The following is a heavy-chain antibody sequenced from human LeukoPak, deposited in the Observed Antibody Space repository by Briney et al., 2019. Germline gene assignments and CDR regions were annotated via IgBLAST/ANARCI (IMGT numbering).Heavy chain of an antibody. CDR1: GFTFSSYW. J-gene: IGHJ4*02. Sequence: GGSLRLSCAASGFTFSSYWMSWVRQAPGKGLEWISFVSISSGTIYYADSVKGRFSISRDNAKSSLDLQMNSLRAEDTAVYYCARAMSTFGGVRNYFDYWGQGTLVTVSS. CDR2: VSISSGTI. CDR3: ARAMSTFGGVRNYFDY. D-gene: IGHD3-16*01. V-gene: IGHV3-48*04.